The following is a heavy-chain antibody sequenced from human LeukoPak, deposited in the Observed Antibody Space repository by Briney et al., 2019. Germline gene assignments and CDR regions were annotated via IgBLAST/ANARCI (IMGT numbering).Heavy chain of an antibody. CDR1: GGSISSYY. V-gene: IGHV4-4*07. CDR2: IYTSGST. Sequence: PSETLSLTCTVSGGSISSYYWSWIQQPAGKGLEWIGRIYTSGSTNYNPSLKSRVTMSVDTSKNQFSLKLSSVTAADTAVYYCARVNYYGSGSYYYYYYMDVWGKGTTVTISS. J-gene: IGHJ6*03. D-gene: IGHD3-10*01. CDR3: ARVNYYGSGSYYYYYYMDV.